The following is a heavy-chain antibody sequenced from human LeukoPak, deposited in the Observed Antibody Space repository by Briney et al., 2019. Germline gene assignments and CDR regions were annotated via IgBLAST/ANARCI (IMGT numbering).Heavy chain of an antibody. Sequence: ASVKVSCKVSGYTLTELSMHWVRQAPGQGLEWMGWISPNSGGTNYAQKFQGRVTMTRDTSITTAYMELSRVRSDDTAVYYCARDVDYYFDYWGQGTLVTVSS. CDR2: ISPNSGGT. CDR3: ARDVDYYFDY. V-gene: IGHV1-2*02. J-gene: IGHJ4*02. CDR1: GYTLTELS.